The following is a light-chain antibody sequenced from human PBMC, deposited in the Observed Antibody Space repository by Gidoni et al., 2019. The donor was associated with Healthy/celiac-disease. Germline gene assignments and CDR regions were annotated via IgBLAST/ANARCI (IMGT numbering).Light chain of an antibody. V-gene: IGLV3-1*01. CDR2: HDS. J-gene: IGLJ2*01. CDR1: KLGDKY. CDR3: QAWDSSTGV. Sequence: SYELTQPPSVSVSPGQTAGSTCSGDKLGDKYACWYQQKPGQSPVLVIYHDSKRPSGIPERFSGSNSGNTATLTISGTQAMDEADYYCQAWDSSTGVFGGGTKLTVL.